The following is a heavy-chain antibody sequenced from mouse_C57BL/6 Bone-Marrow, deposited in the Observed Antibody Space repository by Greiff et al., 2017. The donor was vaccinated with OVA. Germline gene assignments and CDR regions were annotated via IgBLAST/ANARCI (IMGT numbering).Heavy chain of an antibody. V-gene: IGHV5-4*01. D-gene: IGHD4-1*01. CDR1: GFTFSSYA. CDR3: ARGEELGRDYFDY. CDR2: ISDGGSYT. J-gene: IGHJ2*01. Sequence: EVQRVESGGGLVKPGGSLKLSCAASGFTFSSYAMSWVRQTPEKRLEWVATISDGGSYTYYPDNVKGRFTISRDNAKNNLYLQMSHLKSEDTAMYDCARGEELGRDYFDYWGQGTTLTVSS.